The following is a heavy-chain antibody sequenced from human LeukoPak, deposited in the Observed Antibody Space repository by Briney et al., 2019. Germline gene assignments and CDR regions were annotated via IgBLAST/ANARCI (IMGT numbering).Heavy chain of an antibody. D-gene: IGHD3-22*01. Sequence: GGSLRLSCAASGFTFSDYYMSWIRQAPGKGLEWFSYISSDSDTIYYADSVKGRFTISRDNAKKSLYLQMNSLRAEDTAVYYCAREKVVVVTGFDYWGQGTLVTVSS. CDR2: ISSDSDTI. CDR1: GFTFSDYY. J-gene: IGHJ4*02. CDR3: AREKVVVVTGFDY. V-gene: IGHV3-11*01.